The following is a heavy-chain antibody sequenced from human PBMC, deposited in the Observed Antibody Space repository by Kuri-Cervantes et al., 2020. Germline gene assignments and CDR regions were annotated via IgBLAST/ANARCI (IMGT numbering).Heavy chain of an antibody. V-gene: IGHV1-3*01. Sequence: ASVKVSCKASGGTFSSYAISWVRQAPGQRLEWMGWINAGNGNTKYSQKFQGRVTITRDTSVGTAYMELSSLRSEDTAVYYCGTGYSSGWYVYWGQGTLVTVSS. CDR3: GTGYSSGWYVY. CDR1: GGTFSSYA. CDR2: INAGNGNT. D-gene: IGHD6-19*01. J-gene: IGHJ4*02.